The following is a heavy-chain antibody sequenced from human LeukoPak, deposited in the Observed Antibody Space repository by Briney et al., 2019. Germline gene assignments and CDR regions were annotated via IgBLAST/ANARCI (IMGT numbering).Heavy chain of an antibody. V-gene: IGHV1-46*01. CDR2: INPSGGST. Sequence: ASVKVSCKASGYTFTSYYMHWVRQAPGQGLEWMGIINPSGGSTSYAQKFQGRVTMTRDTSTSTVYMELSSLRSEDTAVHYCARKTYYYDSSAQTGYYGMDVWGQGTTVTVSS. D-gene: IGHD3-22*01. CDR1: GYTFTSYY. J-gene: IGHJ6*02. CDR3: ARKTYYYDSSAQTGYYGMDV.